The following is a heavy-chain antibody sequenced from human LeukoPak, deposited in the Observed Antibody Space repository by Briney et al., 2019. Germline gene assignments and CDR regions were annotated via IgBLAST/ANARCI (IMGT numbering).Heavy chain of an antibody. CDR2: IRYDGSNK. Sequence: GGSLRLSCAASGFTFSSYSMNWVRQAPGKGLEWVAFIRYDGSNKYYADSVKGRFTISRDNSKNTLYLQMNSLRAEDTAVYYCAKVNSGDLLIDYWGQGTLVTVSS. J-gene: IGHJ4*02. CDR3: AKVNSGDLLIDY. CDR1: GFTFSSYS. D-gene: IGHD2-21*02. V-gene: IGHV3-30*02.